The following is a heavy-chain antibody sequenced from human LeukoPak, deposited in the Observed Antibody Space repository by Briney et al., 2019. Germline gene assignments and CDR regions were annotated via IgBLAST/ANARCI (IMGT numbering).Heavy chain of an antibody. J-gene: IGHJ6*03. Sequence: KPSETLSLACSASGGSISGGYSWNWIRQPAGQGLEWIGQISTSGTTMYNPSLQSRVTISLDTSRNHFSLRLNSVTAADTAVYYCARETSETYTSSWGLYDSFYYMDVWGKGTTVSVSS. V-gene: IGHV4-61*09. CDR2: ISTSGTT. CDR3: ARETSETYTSSWGLYDSFYYMDV. D-gene: IGHD6-13*01. CDR1: GGSISGGYS.